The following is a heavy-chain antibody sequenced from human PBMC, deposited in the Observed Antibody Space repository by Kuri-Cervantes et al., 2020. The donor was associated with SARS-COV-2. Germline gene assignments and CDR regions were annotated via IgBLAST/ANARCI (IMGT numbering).Heavy chain of an antibody. D-gene: IGHD2-15*01. Sequence: SETLSLTCTLSGGSISGYYWSWIRQSAGKGLEFIGRVYSSGGTNYNPSLESRVTMSIDTAKNQVSLRLTSVTAADTAVYYCARMVRGWYPQGRKGDWFDPWGQGTLVTVYS. CDR2: VYSSGGT. J-gene: IGHJ5*02. V-gene: IGHV4-4*07. CDR3: ARMVRGWYPQGRKGDWFDP. CDR1: GGSISGYY.